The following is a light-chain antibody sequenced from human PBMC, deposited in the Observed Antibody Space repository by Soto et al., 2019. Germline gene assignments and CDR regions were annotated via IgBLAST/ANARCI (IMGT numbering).Light chain of an antibody. CDR2: GAS. V-gene: IGKV3-20*01. J-gene: IGKJ4*01. CDR3: QQYGSSTLT. Sequence: EIVFTQSTGTLSLSPGERATLSWRASQSVSSSYLAWYQQEPGQAPRLLIYGASSRETGIPERFSGSGAGTECTLTISRLEPEDFEVDYCQQYGSSTLTFGGGTKVDIK. CDR1: QSVSSSY.